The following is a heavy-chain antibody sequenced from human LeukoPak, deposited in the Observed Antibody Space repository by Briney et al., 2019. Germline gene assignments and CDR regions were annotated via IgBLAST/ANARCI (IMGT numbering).Heavy chain of an antibody. J-gene: IGHJ6*03. V-gene: IGHV3-64*01. Sequence: GGSLRLSCAASGFTFSSYAMYWVRQAPGKGLKYVSGISSNGDSTYYANSVKDRFTISRDNSKNTLYLQMGSLRAEDMAVYYCARRIDYYYYTDVWGKGTTVTVSS. D-gene: IGHD2-21*01. CDR2: ISSNGDST. CDR1: GFTFSSYA. CDR3: ARRIDYYYYTDV.